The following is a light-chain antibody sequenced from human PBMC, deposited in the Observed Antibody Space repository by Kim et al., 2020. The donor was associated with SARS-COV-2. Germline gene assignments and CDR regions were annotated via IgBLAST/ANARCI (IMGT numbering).Light chain of an antibody. CDR2: QDS. V-gene: IGLV3-1*01. J-gene: IGLJ2*01. Sequence: VSPGQTASITCSGDKLGDKYACWYQQKPGQCPVLVIYQDSKRPSGIPERFSGSNSGNTATLTISGTQAMDEADYYCQAWDSSTGVVFGGGTQLTVL. CDR1: KLGDKY. CDR3: QAWDSSTGVV.